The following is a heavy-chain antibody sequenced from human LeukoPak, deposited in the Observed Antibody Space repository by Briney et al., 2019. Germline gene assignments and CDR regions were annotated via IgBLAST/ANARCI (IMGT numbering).Heavy chain of an antibody. CDR1: GFSLSDYA. CDR3: AKESLVVIESYFDN. Sequence: GGSLRLSCLVSGFSLSDYAMSWVRRAPGKGLERVSAITGSGQTKYYTDSVKGRFTMSRDNSKNTLYLQMNSLRDEDTAEYFCAKESLVVIESYFDNWGQGTLVLVSS. J-gene: IGHJ4*02. CDR2: ITGSGQTK. V-gene: IGHV3-23*01. D-gene: IGHD3-22*01.